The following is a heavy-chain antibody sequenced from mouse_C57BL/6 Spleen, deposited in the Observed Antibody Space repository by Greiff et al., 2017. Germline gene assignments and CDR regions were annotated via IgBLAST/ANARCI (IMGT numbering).Heavy chain of an antibody. Sequence: EVQRVESGPGLVKPSQSLSLTCSVTGYSITSGYYWNWIRQFPGNKLAWMGYISYDGSNNYNPSLKNRISITRDTSKNQFFLKLNSVTTEDTATYYCASLNCDYAMDYWGQGTSVTVSA. J-gene: IGHJ4*01. CDR1: GYSITSGYY. D-gene: IGHD4-1*02. CDR3: ASLNCDYAMDY. CDR2: ISYDGSN. V-gene: IGHV3-6*01.